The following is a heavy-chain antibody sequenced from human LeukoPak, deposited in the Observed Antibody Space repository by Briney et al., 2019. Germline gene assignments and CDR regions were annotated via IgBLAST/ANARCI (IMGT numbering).Heavy chain of an antibody. CDR2: IYYSGST. CDR1: GGSISSHY. D-gene: IGHD3-22*01. CDR3: ARRSGVLDSRDSRYHFDH. Sequence: SETLSLTCIVSGGSISSHYWSWIRQPPGKGLEYIGYIYYSGSTDYNPSLKSRVTISLDTSKNQFSLNMSSVTAADTAVYYCARRSGVLDSRDSRYHFDHWGQGTLVTVSS. V-gene: IGHV4-59*11. J-gene: IGHJ4*02.